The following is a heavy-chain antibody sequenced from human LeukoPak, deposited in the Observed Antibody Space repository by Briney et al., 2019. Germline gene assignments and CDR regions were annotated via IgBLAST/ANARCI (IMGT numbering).Heavy chain of an antibody. J-gene: IGHJ4*02. CDR2: IYSGGST. CDR3: ARDWFHAIDY. Sequence: PGGSLRLSCAASGFTVSRNYMSWVRQAPGKGLEWVSVIYSGGSTYYAESVKGRFTISRDNAKNTLYLQMNSLRAEDTAVYYCARDWFHAIDYWGQGTLVTVSS. D-gene: IGHD2/OR15-2a*01. V-gene: IGHV3-66*01. CDR1: GFTVSRNY.